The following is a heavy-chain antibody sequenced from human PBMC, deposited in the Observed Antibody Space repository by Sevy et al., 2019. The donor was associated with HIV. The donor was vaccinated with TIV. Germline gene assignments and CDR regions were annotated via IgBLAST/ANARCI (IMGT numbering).Heavy chain of an antibody. V-gene: IGHV3-7*03. CDR3: AKVHVDTALPRGYFDY. Sequence: GGSLRLSCVASGFTLNSYWMSWVRQAPGKGLEWVANIKQDGSVKYYVNSVKGRFTISRDNARNLLYLQMNSLRVEDTAVYYCAKVHVDTALPRGYFDYWGQGTLVTVSS. CDR2: IKQDGSVK. D-gene: IGHD5-18*01. J-gene: IGHJ4*02. CDR1: GFTLNSYW.